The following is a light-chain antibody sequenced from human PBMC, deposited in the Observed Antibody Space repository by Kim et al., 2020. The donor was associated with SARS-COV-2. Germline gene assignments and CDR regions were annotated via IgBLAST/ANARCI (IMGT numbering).Light chain of an antibody. CDR2: GKN. V-gene: IGLV3-19*01. J-gene: IGLJ1*01. CDR3: NSRDSSGYHLLYV. CDR1: SLRRYY. Sequence: SSELTQDPAVSVALGQTVRITCQGDSLRRYYASWYQQKPGQDPVLVIYGKNNRPSGIPDRFSGSSSGNTASLTITGAQAEDEADYYCNSRDSSGYHLLYV.